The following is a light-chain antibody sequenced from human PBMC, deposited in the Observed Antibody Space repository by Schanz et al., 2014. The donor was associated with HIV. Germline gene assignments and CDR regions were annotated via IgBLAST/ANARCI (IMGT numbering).Light chain of an antibody. Sequence: EIVLTQSPGSLSLSPGGRATLSCGASQSVSSNLAWYQQKTGQAPRLLIYDASTRATGIPARFSGSGSGTEFTLAVSSLQAEDFAVYYCQQYNNWPPLTFGGGTKVEIK. CDR2: DAS. V-gene: IGKV3-15*01. CDR3: QQYNNWPPLT. J-gene: IGKJ4*01. CDR1: QSVSSN.